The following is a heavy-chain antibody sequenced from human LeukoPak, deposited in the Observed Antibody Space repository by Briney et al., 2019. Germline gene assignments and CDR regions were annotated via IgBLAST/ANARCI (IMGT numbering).Heavy chain of an antibody. D-gene: IGHD2-2*01. CDR2: ISNDGYSE. V-gene: IGHV3-30*18. CDR3: AKDPHITQRTSSAGRDYFDN. J-gene: IGHJ4*02. Sequence: QPGRSLRLSCAASGFTFSSYGMHWVRQAPGKGLEWVAYISNDGYSEQYVESVKGRFTISRDNSKNTLYLEMNSLRAEDTAVYSCAKDPHITQRTSSAGRDYFDNWGQGTLVTVSS. CDR1: GFTFSSYG.